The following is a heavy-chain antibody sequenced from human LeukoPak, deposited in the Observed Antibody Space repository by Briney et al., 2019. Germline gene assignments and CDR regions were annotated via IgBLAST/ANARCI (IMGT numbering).Heavy chain of an antibody. CDR3: ARGLFRVPQPPGY. J-gene: IGHJ4*02. D-gene: IGHD2-2*01. V-gene: IGHV3-48*01. CDR2: ISSSSSTI. Sequence: GGSLRLSCAASGFTFSSYSMNWVRQAPGKGLEWVSYISSSSSTIYYADSVKGRFTISRDNAKNSLYLQMNSLRAEDTAVYYCARGLFRVPQPPGYWGQGTLVTVSS. CDR1: GFTFSSYS.